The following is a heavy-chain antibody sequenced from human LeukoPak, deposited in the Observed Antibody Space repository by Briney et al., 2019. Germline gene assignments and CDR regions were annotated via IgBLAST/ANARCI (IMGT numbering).Heavy chain of an antibody. CDR3: ARVMYYGSGSYPFDY. V-gene: IGHV3-7*01. CDR2: IKQDGSEK. Sequence: PGGSLRLSCAASGFTFSSYWMSWVRQAPGKGLEWVANIKQDGSEKYYVDSVKGRFTISRDNAKNSLYLQMNSLRAEDTAVYYCARVMYYGSGSYPFDYWGQGTLVTVSS. J-gene: IGHJ4*02. CDR1: GFTFSSYW. D-gene: IGHD3-10*01.